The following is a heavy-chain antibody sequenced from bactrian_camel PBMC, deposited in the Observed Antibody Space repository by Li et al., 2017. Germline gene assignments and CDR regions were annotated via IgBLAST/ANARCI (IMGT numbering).Heavy chain of an antibody. CDR1: DDYTVSNYC. Sequence: VQLVESGGGSVQAGGSLKLSCVFDDDYTVSNYCSGWWRQAPGKERESVATIDSDGIASYADSVKGRFTISKDDAKNILYLQMDNLKPEDSATYRCAASWDVTAIEALGRIADPAFGYWGEGTQVTVS. CDR3: AASWDVTAIEALGRIADPAFGY. J-gene: IGHJ6*01. V-gene: IGHV3S67*01. D-gene: IGHD2*01. CDR2: IDSDGIA.